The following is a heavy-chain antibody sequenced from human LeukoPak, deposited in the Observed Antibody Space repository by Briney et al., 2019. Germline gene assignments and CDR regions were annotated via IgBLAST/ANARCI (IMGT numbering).Heavy chain of an antibody. CDR2: IHYSGST. D-gene: IGHD6-6*01. J-gene: IGHJ6*03. CDR1: GGSIGSSSYY. Sequence: SETLSLTCTVSGGSIGSSSYYWGWIRQPPGKGLKWIGSIHYSGSTYYNPSLKSRVTISVDTSKNQFSLKVSSVTAADTAVYYCARHERSSSLYYYYYYMDVWGKGTTVTVSS. V-gene: IGHV4-39*01. CDR3: ARHERSSSLYYYYYYMDV.